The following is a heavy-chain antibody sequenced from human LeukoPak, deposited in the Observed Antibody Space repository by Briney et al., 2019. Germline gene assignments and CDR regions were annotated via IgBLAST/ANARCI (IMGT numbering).Heavy chain of an antibody. V-gene: IGHV3-30*03. CDR3: ARAGIDYFDY. CDR2: ISYDGSNK. J-gene: IGHJ4*02. D-gene: IGHD1-14*01. CDR1: GFTFSSYG. Sequence: GGSLRLSCAASGFTFSSYGMHWVRQAPGKGLEWVAIISYDGSNKYYADSVKGRFTISRDNSKNTLYLQMNSLRAEDTAVYYCARAGIDYFDYWGQGTLVTVSS.